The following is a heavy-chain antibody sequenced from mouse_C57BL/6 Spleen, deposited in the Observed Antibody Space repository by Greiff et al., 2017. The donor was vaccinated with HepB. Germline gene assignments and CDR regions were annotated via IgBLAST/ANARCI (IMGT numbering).Heavy chain of an antibody. CDR1: GFTFSSYA. D-gene: IGHD2-2*01. J-gene: IGHJ2*01. CDR2: ISDGGSYT. V-gene: IGHV5-4*01. CDR3: AREEVTQYYFDY. Sequence: EVQGVESGGGLVKPGGSLKLSCAASGFTFSSYAMSWVRQTPEKRLEWVATISDGGSYTYYPDNVKGRFTISRDNAKNNLYLQMSHLKSEDTAMYYCAREEVTQYYFDYWGQGTTLTVSS.